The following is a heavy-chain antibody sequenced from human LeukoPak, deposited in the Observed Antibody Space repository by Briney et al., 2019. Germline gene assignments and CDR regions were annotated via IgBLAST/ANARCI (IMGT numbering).Heavy chain of an antibody. CDR3: ARPYVGVVGAAAFDY. CDR2: IYTSGST. Sequence: SETLSLTCTVSGGSISSYYWSWIRQPAGKGLEWIGRIYTSGSTNYNPSLKSRVTMSVDTSKNQFSLKLTSVTAADTAVYYCARPYVGVVGAAAFDYWGQGTLVTVSS. J-gene: IGHJ4*02. CDR1: GGSISSYY. V-gene: IGHV4-4*07. D-gene: IGHD2-15*01.